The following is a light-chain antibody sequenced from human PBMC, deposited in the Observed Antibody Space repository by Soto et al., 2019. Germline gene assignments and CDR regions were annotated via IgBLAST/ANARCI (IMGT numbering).Light chain of an antibody. Sequence: IVMAQSPATLSVSPRERAALSCRASQSVSSNLAWFQQKPGQAPRLLIYDAATRATGIPARFSGSGSGTEFTLTISSLQSEDFAVYYCQQYNNWPPITFGQGTRLEIK. J-gene: IGKJ5*01. V-gene: IGKV3-15*01. CDR1: QSVSSN. CDR2: DAA. CDR3: QQYNNWPPIT.